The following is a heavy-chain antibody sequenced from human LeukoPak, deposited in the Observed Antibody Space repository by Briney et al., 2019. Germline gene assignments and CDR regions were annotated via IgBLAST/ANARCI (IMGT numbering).Heavy chain of an antibody. CDR1: GGSITNYTYY. CDR3: ARRGSSLVDY. J-gene: IGHJ4*02. D-gene: IGHD2-8*02. V-gene: IGHV4-39*07. Sequence: PSETLSLTCTVSGGSITNYTYYWGWIRQPPGKGLEWIATIYYIGSTYYNPSLKNRVTISLDTSKNQFSLKLTSVTAADTAVYYCARRGSSLVDYWGQGTLVTVSS. CDR2: IYYIGST.